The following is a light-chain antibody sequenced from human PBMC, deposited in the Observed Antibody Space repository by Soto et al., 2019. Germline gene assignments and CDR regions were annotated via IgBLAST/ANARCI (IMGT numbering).Light chain of an antibody. Sequence: EIVLTQSPDTLSLSPGERATLSCRASQSVSSNFLAWYQQKPGQAPRLLIYGASSRATDLPDRFSGSGSGTDFTHTISRLEPEDFAVYYCQQYGSSPYTFGQGTKVDIK. CDR1: QSVSSNF. CDR2: GAS. CDR3: QQYGSSPYT. J-gene: IGKJ2*01. V-gene: IGKV3-20*01.